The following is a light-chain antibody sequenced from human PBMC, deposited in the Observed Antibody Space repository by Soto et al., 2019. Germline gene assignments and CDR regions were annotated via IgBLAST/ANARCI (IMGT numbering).Light chain of an antibody. CDR2: EVR. CDR1: SSDIGAYNY. Sequence: QSVLTQPASVSGSPGQSITISCTGTSSDIGAYNYVSWYQQRPGKAPKLMIYEVRDRPSGVSNRFSGSKSGNTASLTISGLQAEDEAVYYCCCYKRTSNHYFFGTGTKVTVL. CDR3: CCYKRTSNHYF. V-gene: IGLV2-14*01. J-gene: IGLJ1*01.